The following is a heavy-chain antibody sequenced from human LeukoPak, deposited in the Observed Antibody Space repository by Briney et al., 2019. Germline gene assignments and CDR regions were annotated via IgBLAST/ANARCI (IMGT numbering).Heavy chain of an antibody. CDR2: ISDTGGAT. J-gene: IGHJ4*02. CDR1: GFTFSTYA. Sequence: GGSLRLSCAASGFTFSTYAMSWVRQAPGKGFEWVFSISDTGGATYYAESVKGRFTISRDNARNTFYLQLTSPRDEDTALYYCARGGGSTFDNWGQGILVTVSS. D-gene: IGHD3-10*01. CDR3: ARGGGSTFDN. V-gene: IGHV3-23*01.